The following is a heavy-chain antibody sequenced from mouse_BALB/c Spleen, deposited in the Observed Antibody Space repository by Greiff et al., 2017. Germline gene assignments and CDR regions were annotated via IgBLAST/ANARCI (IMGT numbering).Heavy chain of an antibody. Sequence: EVKLMESGGGLVKPGGSLKLSCAASGFTFSDYYMYWVRQTPEKRLEWVATISDGGSYTYYPDSVKGRFTISRDNAKNNLYLQMSSLKSEDTAMYYCARSYSAMDYWGQGTSVTVSS. CDR1: GFTFSDYY. D-gene: IGHD2-10*01. CDR3: ARSYSAMDY. J-gene: IGHJ4*01. CDR2: ISDGGSYT. V-gene: IGHV5-4*02.